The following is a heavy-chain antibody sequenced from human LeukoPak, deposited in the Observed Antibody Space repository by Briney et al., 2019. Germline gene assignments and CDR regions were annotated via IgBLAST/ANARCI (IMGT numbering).Heavy chain of an antibody. D-gene: IGHD5-18*01. J-gene: IGHJ6*02. V-gene: IGHV4-34*01. CDR2: INHSGST. CDR1: GGSFSGYY. CDR3: ARGAAIITAYYYYGMDV. Sequence: MTSETLSLTCAVYGGSFSGYYWSWIRQPPGKGLEWIGEINHSGSTNYNPSLKSRVTISVDTSKNQFSLKLSSVTAADTAVYYCARGAAIITAYYYYGMDVWGQGTTVTVSS.